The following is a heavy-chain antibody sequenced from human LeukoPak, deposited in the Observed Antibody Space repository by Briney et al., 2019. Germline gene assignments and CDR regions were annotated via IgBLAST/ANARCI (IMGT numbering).Heavy chain of an antibody. V-gene: IGHV1-18*01. D-gene: IGHD3-10*01. J-gene: IGHJ6*02. CDR2: ISAYNGGT. Sequence: ASVKVSCKASGYTFTSYAIAWVRQAPGQGLEWMGLISAYNGGTNYAQKFRGRVTMTTDTSTNTGYMELRSLRSDDTAVYFCARDQLRYYGSNNYYSDMDFWGQGTTVTVSS. CDR3: ARDQLRYYGSNNYYSDMDF. CDR1: GYTFTSYA.